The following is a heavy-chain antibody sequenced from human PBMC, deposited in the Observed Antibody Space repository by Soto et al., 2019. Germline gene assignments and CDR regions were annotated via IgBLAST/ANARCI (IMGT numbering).Heavy chain of an antibody. V-gene: IGHV3-74*01. CDR1: GFTFSAYW. CDR3: IRDGSGPIDFDY. Sequence: GGSLRLSCAASGFTFSAYWMHWVRQVPGEGLVWVSRIDSAARSTAYADSVKGRFTISRDNAMNTLYLQMNSLTVEDTAVYYCIRDGSGPIDFDYWGQGILVTVSS. CDR2: IDSAARST. J-gene: IGHJ4*02. D-gene: IGHD3-10*01.